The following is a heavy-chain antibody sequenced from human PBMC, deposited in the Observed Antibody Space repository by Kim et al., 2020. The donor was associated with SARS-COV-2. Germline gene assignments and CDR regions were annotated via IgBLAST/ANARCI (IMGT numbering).Heavy chain of an antibody. CDR2: IYYSGST. CDR3: ARPSQLAYSNYGPHYG. D-gene: IGHD4-4*01. J-gene: IGHJ6*01. Sequence: SETLSLTCTVSGGSISSSSYYWGWIRQPPGKGLEWIRSIYYSGSTYYNPSLKSRVTISVDTSKNQFSLKLSSVTAADTAVYYCARPSQLAYSNYGPHYG. CDR1: GGSISSSSYY. V-gene: IGHV4-39*01.